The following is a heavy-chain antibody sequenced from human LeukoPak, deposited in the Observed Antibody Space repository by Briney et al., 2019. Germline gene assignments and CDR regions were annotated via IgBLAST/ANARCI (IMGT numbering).Heavy chain of an antibody. CDR3: AKVYDSSGYYSLRAFDI. Sequence: PGGSLRLSCVVSGFTFTSYSMNWVRQAPGKGLEWVSAISGSGGSTYYADSVKGRFTISRDNSKNTLYLQMNSLRAEDTAVYYCAKVYDSSGYYSLRAFDIWGQGTMVTVSS. CDR1: GFTFTSYS. V-gene: IGHV3-23*01. CDR2: ISGSGGST. J-gene: IGHJ3*02. D-gene: IGHD3-22*01.